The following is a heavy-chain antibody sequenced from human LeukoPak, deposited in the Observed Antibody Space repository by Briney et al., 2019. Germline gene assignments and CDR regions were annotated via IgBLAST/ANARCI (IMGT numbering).Heavy chain of an antibody. CDR3: ARVFSSGWTVDY. CDR2: ISSSSSYI. Sequence: GGSLRLSCAASGFTFSSYSMNWVRQAPGKGLEWVSSISSSSSYIYYADSVKGRFTISRDNAKNSLYLQMNSLRAEDTAVYYCARVFSSGWTVDYWGQGTPVTVSS. V-gene: IGHV3-21*01. CDR1: GFTFSSYS. J-gene: IGHJ4*02. D-gene: IGHD6-19*01.